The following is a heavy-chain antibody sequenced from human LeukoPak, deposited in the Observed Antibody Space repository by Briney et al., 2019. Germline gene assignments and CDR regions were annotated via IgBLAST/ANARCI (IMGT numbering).Heavy chain of an antibody. D-gene: IGHD1-26*01. Sequence: SETLSLTCTVSGGSISSSSYYWGWIRQPPGKGLEWIGSIYYSGSTYYNPSLKSRVTISVDTSKNQFSLKLSSVTAADTAVYYCARTRGSYRNNDFDIWGQGTMVTVSS. J-gene: IGHJ3*02. CDR2: IYYSGST. CDR1: GGSISSSSYY. CDR3: ARTRGSYRNNDFDI. V-gene: IGHV4-39*07.